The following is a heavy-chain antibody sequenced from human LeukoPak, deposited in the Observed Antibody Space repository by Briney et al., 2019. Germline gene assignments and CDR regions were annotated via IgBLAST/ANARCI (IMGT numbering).Heavy chain of an antibody. D-gene: IGHD2-15*01. Sequence: GRSLRLSCAASGFTFSSYAMHWVRQAPGKGLEWVAVISYDGSNKYYADSVRGRFTISRHNSKNTLYLQMNSLRAEDTAVYYCARCEGSGGSCYSRRTYYYGMDVWGQGTTVTVSS. J-gene: IGHJ6*02. V-gene: IGHV3-30*04. CDR1: GFTFSSYA. CDR3: ARCEGSGGSCYSRRTYYYGMDV. CDR2: ISYDGSNK.